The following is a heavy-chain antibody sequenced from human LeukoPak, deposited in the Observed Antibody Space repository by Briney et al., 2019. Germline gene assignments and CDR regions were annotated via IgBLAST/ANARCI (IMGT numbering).Heavy chain of an antibody. J-gene: IGHJ4*02. D-gene: IGHD3-3*01. Sequence: GSLRLSCAASGFTFSSYSMNWVRQAPGKGLEWVSSISSSSSYIYYADSVKGRFTISRDNTKNSLYLQMNSLRVEDTAVFYCARDQYDTWSRRGNFDSWGQGTLVIVSS. CDR1: GFTFSSYS. CDR3: ARDQYDTWSRRGNFDS. CDR2: ISSSSSYI. V-gene: IGHV3-21*04.